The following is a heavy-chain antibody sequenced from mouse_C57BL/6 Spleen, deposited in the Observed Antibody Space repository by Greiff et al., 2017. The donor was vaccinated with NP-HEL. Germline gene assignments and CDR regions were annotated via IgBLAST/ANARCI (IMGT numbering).Heavy chain of an antibody. CDR2: ISSGSSTI. CDR1: GFTFSDYG. V-gene: IGHV5-17*01. CDR3: ARHDYDEGWYFDV. Sequence: EVKLQESGGGLVKPGGSLKLSCAASGFTFSDYGMHWVRQAPEKGLEWVAYISSGSSTIYYADTVKGRFTISRDNAKNTLFLQMTSLRSEDTAMYYCARHDYDEGWYFDVWGTGTTVTVSS. J-gene: IGHJ1*03. D-gene: IGHD2-4*01.